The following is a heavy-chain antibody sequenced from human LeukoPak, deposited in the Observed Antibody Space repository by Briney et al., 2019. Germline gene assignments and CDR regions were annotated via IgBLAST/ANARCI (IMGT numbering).Heavy chain of an antibody. CDR2: ITSSSSYI. V-gene: IGHV3-21*01. Sequence: KTGGSLRLSCAASGFTFSSYSMNWVRQTPGKGLEWVSSITSSSSYIFYADSVKGRFTISRDNAKNSLYLQMNSLRAEDTAVYYCASLRGAIAVAGTPYYYAMDVWGQGTTVTVSS. J-gene: IGHJ6*02. D-gene: IGHD6-19*01. CDR3: ASLRGAIAVAGTPYYYAMDV. CDR1: GFTFSSYS.